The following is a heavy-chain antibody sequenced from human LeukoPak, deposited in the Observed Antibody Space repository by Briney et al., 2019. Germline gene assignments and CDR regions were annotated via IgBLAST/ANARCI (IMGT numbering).Heavy chain of an antibody. CDR3: ARSRYCSSTSCYMRGLFDY. Sequence: PSETLSLTCAVYGGSFSGYYWSWIRQPPGKGLEWIGEINHSGSTNYNPSLKSRVTISVDTSKNQFSLKLSSVTAADTAVYYCARSRYCSSTSCYMRGLFDYWGRGTLVTVSS. CDR2: INHSGST. J-gene: IGHJ4*02. CDR1: GGSFSGYY. V-gene: IGHV4-34*01. D-gene: IGHD2-2*02.